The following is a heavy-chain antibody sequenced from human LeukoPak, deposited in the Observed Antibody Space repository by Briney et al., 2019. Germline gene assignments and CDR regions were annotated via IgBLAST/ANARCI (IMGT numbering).Heavy chain of an antibody. CDR2: IRYDGNNK. Sequence: GGSLRLSCGASGFTFSNYGMLWVRQAPGKGLEWVAFIRYDGNNKLYADSMKGRFTISRDNSKNTLYLHINSLRAEDTAVYYCAREGGYSSGWSNDAFDIWGQGTMVTVSS. D-gene: IGHD6-19*01. J-gene: IGHJ3*02. CDR3: AREGGYSSGWSNDAFDI. V-gene: IGHV3-30*02. CDR1: GFTFSNYG.